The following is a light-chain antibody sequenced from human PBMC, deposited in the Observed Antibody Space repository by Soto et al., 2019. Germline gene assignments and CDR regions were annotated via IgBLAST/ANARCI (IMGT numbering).Light chain of an antibody. J-gene: IGKJ1*01. Sequence: EIVLTQSPPTLSLSPGERATLSCRASQSISSYLAWYQHKPGQAPRLLLYDASNRATGIPARFSGSGSGTAFTLTISSLEPEDFAVYYCQQRGKWPLTFGQGTKVEIK. CDR1: QSISSY. V-gene: IGKV3-11*01. CDR2: DAS. CDR3: QQRGKWPLT.